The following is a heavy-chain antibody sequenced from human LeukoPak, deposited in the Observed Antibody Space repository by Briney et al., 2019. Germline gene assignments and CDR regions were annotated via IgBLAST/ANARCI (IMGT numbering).Heavy chain of an antibody. Sequence: PGGSLRLSCAASGFTFSSYEMNWVRQAPGKGLEWVSYISSSGSTIYYADSVKGRFTISRDNAKNSLYLQMNSLRAEDTAVYYCARSDSSGSTYRFWGQGTLVTVSS. CDR1: GFTFSSYE. D-gene: IGHD3-22*01. V-gene: IGHV3-48*03. J-gene: IGHJ4*02. CDR2: ISSSGSTI. CDR3: ARSDSSGSTYRF.